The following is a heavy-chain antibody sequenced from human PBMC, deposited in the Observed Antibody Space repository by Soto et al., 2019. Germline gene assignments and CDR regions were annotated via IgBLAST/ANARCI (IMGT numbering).Heavy chain of an antibody. Sequence: GESLKISCKGSGYSFTSYWISWVRQMPGKGLEWMGRIDPSDSYTHYSPSFQGQVTISADKSISTAYLQWSSLKASDTAMYYCGGSIQLWPTGYYYYGMDVWGQGTTVTVSS. CDR3: GGSIQLWPTGYYYYGMDV. V-gene: IGHV5-10-1*04. CDR1: GYSFTSYW. CDR2: IDPSDSYT. D-gene: IGHD5-18*01. J-gene: IGHJ6*02.